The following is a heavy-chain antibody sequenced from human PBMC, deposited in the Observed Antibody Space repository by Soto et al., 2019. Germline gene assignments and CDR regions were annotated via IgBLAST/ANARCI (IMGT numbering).Heavy chain of an antibody. V-gene: IGHV1-2*02. J-gene: IGHJ5*02. CDR3: ARRAIGSGSYPMGSNWFDP. CDR2: INPNSGGT. D-gene: IGHD3-10*01. CDR1: GYTFTGYY. Sequence: QVQLVQSGAEVKKPGASVKVSCKASGYTFTGYYMHWVRQAPGQGLEWMGWINPNSGGTNYAQKFQGRVTMTRDTSFSTAYMELSRLRSDDTAVYYCARRAIGSGSYPMGSNWFDPWGQGTLVTVSS.